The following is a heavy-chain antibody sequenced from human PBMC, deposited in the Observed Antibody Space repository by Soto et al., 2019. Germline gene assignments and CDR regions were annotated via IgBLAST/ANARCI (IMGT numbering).Heavy chain of an antibody. D-gene: IGHD2-2*02. CDR1: GFSFSAFS. J-gene: IGHJ3*02. CDR2: MSSTGNTI. Sequence: EVQLVESGGGLVQPGGSLRLSCASSGFSFSAFSMNWVRQAPGKGLEWVSYMSSTGNTIYYADSVKGRFTISRDNAKNSLYLQMNSLRDDDTAVYYCAREGGRHCSPTRCYNAFDIWGQGTIVNVSS. CDR3: AREGGRHCSPTRCYNAFDI. V-gene: IGHV3-48*02.